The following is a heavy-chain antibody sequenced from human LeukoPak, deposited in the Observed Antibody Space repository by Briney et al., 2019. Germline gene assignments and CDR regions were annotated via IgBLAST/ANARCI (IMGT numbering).Heavy chain of an antibody. J-gene: IGHJ1*01. CDR3: AKVYRYYDSSCQH. D-gene: IGHD3-22*01. CDR2: ISGDGRST. Sequence: GGSLRLSCAASGFTFDDYAMHWVRQAPGKGLEWVSLISGDGRSTYFADSVKGRFTISRDSSKNSLSLQMNSLRTEDTALYYCAKVYRYYDSSCQHWGQGTLVTVSS. V-gene: IGHV3-43*02. CDR1: GFTFDDYA.